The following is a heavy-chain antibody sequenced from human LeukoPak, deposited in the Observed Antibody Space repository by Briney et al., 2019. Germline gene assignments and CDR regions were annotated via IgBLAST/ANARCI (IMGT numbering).Heavy chain of an antibody. J-gene: IGHJ4*02. D-gene: IGHD6-19*01. CDR3: ARALDSSGWNGRDY. CDR2: ISYDGSNK. V-gene: IGHV3-30-3*01. CDR1: GFSFNSYA. Sequence: GGSLRLSCAASGFSFNSYAMHWARQAPGKGLEWVAVISYDGSNKDYADSVKGRFTISRDKSKNTLYLQMNSLRPEDTAEYYCARALDSSGWNGRDYWGQGTLVTVSS.